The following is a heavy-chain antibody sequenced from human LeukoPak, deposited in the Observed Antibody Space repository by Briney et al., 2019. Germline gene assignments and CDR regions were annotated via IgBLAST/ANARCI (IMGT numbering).Heavy chain of an antibody. CDR2: ISAYNGST. J-gene: IGHJ6*02. V-gene: IGHV1-18*01. Sequence: ASVKVSCKASGYTFTSYGISWVRQAPGQGLEWMGWISAYNGSTNYAQKLQGRVTMTTDTSTSTAYMELRSLRSDDTAVYYCARDLTTVTNYYYYGMDVWGQGTTVTVSS. CDR3: ARDLTTVTNYYYYGMDV. CDR1: GYTFTSYG. D-gene: IGHD4-17*01.